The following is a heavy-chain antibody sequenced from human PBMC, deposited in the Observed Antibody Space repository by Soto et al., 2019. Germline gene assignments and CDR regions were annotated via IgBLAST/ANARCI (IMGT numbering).Heavy chain of an antibody. J-gene: IGHJ5*02. CDR2: ISSSSSTI. V-gene: IGHV3-48*02. D-gene: IGHD3-22*01. CDR3: ARGEYYYDSSGSSPFDP. CDR1: GFTFSSYS. Sequence: HPGGSLRLSCAASGFTFSSYSMNWVRQAPGKGLEWVSYISSSSSTIYYADSVKGRFTISRDNAKNSLYLQMNSLRDEDTAVYYCARGEYYYDSSGSSPFDPWGQGTLVTVSS.